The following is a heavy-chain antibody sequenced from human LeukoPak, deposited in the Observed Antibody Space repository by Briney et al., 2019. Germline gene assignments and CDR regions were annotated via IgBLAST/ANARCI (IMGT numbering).Heavy chain of an antibody. D-gene: IGHD3-3*01. CDR1: GFTFSSYW. CDR3: ARTPGGFWSGYFYY. CDR2: INTDGSST. Sequence: GGSLRLSCAASGFTFSSYWMHWVRHAPGKGLVWVSRINTDGSSTSYADSVKGRFTISRDNAKNTLYLQMNSLRAEDTAVYYCARTPGGFWSGYFYYWGQGTLVTVSS. J-gene: IGHJ4*02. V-gene: IGHV3-74*01.